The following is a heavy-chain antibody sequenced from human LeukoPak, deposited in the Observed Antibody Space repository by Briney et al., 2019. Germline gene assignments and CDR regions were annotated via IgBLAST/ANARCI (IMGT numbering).Heavy chain of an antibody. CDR3: ARGERIFGVVGDMDV. CDR1: GYTFTNYA. D-gene: IGHD3-3*01. CDR2: INTNTGNP. J-gene: IGHJ6*03. V-gene: IGHV7-4-1*02. Sequence: ASVKVSCKASGYTFTNYAMNWVRQAPGQGLEWMGWINTNTGNPTYAQGFTGRFVFSLDTSVSTAYLQISSLKAEDTAVYYCARGERIFGVVGDMDVWAKGPRSPSP.